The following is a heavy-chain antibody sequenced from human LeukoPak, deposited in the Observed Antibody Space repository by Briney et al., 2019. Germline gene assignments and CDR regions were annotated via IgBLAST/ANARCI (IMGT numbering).Heavy chain of an antibody. CDR1: GFTFSSYW. CDR2: IKQDGTEK. CDR3: AREDHSNYEY. Sequence: PGGSLRLSCAASGFTFSSYWMSWVRQTPGKGQEWVASIKQDGTEKHYVGSVKGRFTISKDNAKNTLYLQMNSLRDEDTAVYYCAREDHSNYEYWGQGTLVTVSS. V-gene: IGHV3-7*03. J-gene: IGHJ4*02. D-gene: IGHD4-11*01.